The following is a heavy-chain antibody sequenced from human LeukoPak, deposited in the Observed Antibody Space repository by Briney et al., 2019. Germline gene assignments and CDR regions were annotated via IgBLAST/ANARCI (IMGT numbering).Heavy chain of an antibody. CDR1: GGTFSSYA. Sequence: SVKVSCKASGGTFSSYAISWVRQAPGQGLEWMGRIIPIFGTANYAQKFQGRVTITTDESTSTAYMELSSLRTEDTAVYYCARDDLETEYYFDYWGQGTLVTVSS. J-gene: IGHJ4*02. CDR2: IIPIFGTA. V-gene: IGHV1-69*05. CDR3: ARDDLETEYYFDY. D-gene: IGHD3-3*01.